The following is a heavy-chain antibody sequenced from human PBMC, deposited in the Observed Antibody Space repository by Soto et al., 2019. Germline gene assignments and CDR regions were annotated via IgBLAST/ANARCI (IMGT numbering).Heavy chain of an antibody. J-gene: IGHJ4*02. CDR2: ITKSSSYI. D-gene: IGHD3-22*01. CDR1: GVTLSSYD. Sequence: GVSLRLSCAVSGVTLSSYDMNWVRQAPGKGLEWVSSITKSSSYIYYADSVKGRFTISRDNAKNSLYLQMNSLRAEDTAVYYCVRGPTGAYSTYYLTYWGRGPLVTVS. V-gene: IGHV3-21*01. CDR3: VRGPTGAYSTYYLTY.